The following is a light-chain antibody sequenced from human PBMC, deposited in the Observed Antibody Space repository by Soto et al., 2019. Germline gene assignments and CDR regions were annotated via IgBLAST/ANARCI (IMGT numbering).Light chain of an antibody. Sequence: QPVLTQPPSASGTPGQRVTISCSGSSSNIGTNTVNWYQQLPGTAPKLLIYSNNQRPSGVPDRFSGSKSATSASLAISGLQSEDEADYYCAARDDRLNGVVFGGGTKVTVL. V-gene: IGLV1-44*01. CDR2: SNN. CDR1: SSNIGTNT. J-gene: IGLJ2*01. CDR3: AARDDRLNGVV.